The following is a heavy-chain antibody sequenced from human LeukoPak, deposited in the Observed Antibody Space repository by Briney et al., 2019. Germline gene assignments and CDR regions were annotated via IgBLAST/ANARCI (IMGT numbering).Heavy chain of an antibody. D-gene: IGHD1-26*01. CDR2: IYYSGST. CDR3: ARVVGAATDYYYMDV. Sequence: SETLSLTCSVSDGSISSYYWSWIRQPPGKGLEWIGYIYYSGSTNYNPSLKSRVTISVDTSKNQFSLKLSSVTAADTAVYYCARVVGAATDYYYMDVWGKGTTVTVSS. V-gene: IGHV4-59*01. J-gene: IGHJ6*03. CDR1: DGSISSYY.